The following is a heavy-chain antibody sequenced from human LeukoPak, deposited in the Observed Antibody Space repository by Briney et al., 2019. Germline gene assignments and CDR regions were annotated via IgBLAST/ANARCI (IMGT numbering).Heavy chain of an antibody. CDR1: GGSISSGGYY. V-gene: IGHV4-31*03. Sequence: PSETLSLTCTVSGGSISSGGYYWSWIRQHPGKGLEWIGYIYYSGSTYYNPSLKSRVTISVDTSKNQFSLKLSSVTAADTAVYYCAGKRGIRGVIDYWGQGTTVTVSS. CDR2: IYYSGST. J-gene: IGHJ4*03. CDR3: AGKRGIRGVIDY. D-gene: IGHD3-10*01.